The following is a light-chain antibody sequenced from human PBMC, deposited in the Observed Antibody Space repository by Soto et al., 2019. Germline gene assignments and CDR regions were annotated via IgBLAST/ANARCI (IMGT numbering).Light chain of an antibody. CDR2: AAS. CDR1: QSISSY. CDR3: QQSYSTPPYT. V-gene: IGKV1-39*01. Sequence: DIQMTQSPSSLSASVGDRVTITCRASQSISSYLNWYQQKPGKAPKLLIYAASSLQSGVPSRFSGSGSGTDFTLTISSLQPEDFATYYYQQSYSTPPYTVGQGTKLEIK. J-gene: IGKJ2*01.